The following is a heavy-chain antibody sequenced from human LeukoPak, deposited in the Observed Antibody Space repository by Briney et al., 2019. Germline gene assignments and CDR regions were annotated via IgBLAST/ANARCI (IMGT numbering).Heavy chain of an antibody. CDR2: INHSGSA. V-gene: IGHV4-34*01. D-gene: IGHD3-10*01. CDR1: GGSFSGYY. J-gene: IGHJ3*02. Sequence: SETLSLTXAVYGGSFSGYYWSWIRQPPGKGLEWIGEINHSGSANYNPSLKSRVTISVDTSKNQFSLKLSSVTAADTAVYYCARGFGYGAFDIWGQGTMVTVSS. CDR3: ARGFGYGAFDI.